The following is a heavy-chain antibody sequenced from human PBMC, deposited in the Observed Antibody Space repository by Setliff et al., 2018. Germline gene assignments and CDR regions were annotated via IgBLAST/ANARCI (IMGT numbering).Heavy chain of an antibody. CDR2: ITYDGNYK. D-gene: IGHD3-3*01. CDR3: ARPQNYNFYYLDV. CDR1: GFTFSSYG. V-gene: IGHV3-30*04. Sequence: GESLRLSCAASGFTFSSYGIHWVRQAPGKGLEWVALITYDGNYKYYPDSVKGRFTISRDNSKNTLYLQMNSLRAEDTAVYYCARPQNYNFYYLDVWGKGTTVTVSS. J-gene: IGHJ6*03.